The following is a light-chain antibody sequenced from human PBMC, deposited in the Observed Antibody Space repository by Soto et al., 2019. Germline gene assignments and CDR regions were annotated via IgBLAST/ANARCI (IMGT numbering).Light chain of an antibody. CDR3: HQYKNWRRK. Sequence: EIVMTQSPATLPVSPGERATLSCRASQSVGSDLAWYQQKPGQAPRLVIYGASTRATGIPARFSGSGSGTEVTGPVGSLQSEDFVVYDSHQYKNWRRKFGKGT. CDR2: GAS. CDR1: QSVGSD. J-gene: IGKJ1*01. V-gene: IGKV3-15*01.